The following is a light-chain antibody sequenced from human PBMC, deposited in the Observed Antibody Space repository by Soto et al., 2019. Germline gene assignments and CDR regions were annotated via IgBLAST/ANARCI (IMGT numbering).Light chain of an antibody. V-gene: IGKV3-11*01. CDR2: DAS. Sequence: EIVLTQSPATLSLSPGERATLSCRASQSVSSYLAWYQQKPGQAPRLLIYDASNRATGIPARFSGSGSGTDFTLTISSLEPEDFAAYYCQQYGSSPPITFGQGTRLEIK. J-gene: IGKJ5*01. CDR1: QSVSSY. CDR3: QQYGSSPPIT.